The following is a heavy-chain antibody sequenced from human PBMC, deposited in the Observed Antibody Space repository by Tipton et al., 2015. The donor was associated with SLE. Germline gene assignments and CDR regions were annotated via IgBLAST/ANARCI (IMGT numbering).Heavy chain of an antibody. CDR2: IYYSGST. CDR1: GGSISSYY. J-gene: IGHJ6*03. D-gene: IGHD3/OR15-3a*01. Sequence: TLSLTCTVSGGSISSYYWSWIRQPPGKGLEWIGYIYYSGSTNYNPSLKSRVTISADTSKNQFSLTLMSVTGADTAAYFCARARSDDTFWTDYFYFFYYMDVWGKGTTITVSS. V-gene: IGHV4-59*12. CDR3: ARARSDDTFWTDYFYFFYYMDV.